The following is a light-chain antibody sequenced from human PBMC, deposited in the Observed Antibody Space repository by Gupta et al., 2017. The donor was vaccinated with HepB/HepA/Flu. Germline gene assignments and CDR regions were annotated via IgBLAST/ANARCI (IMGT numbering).Light chain of an antibody. Sequence: QSVLPLPPSAPGTAAQAVSIPSSPPSSNIGSNTVNWYQQLPGTAPKLLIYSNNQRPSGVPDRFSGSKSGTSASLAISGLQSEDEADYYCAAWDDSLNGHYVFGTGTKVTVL. V-gene: IGLV1-44*01. CDR2: SNN. CDR1: SSNIGSNT. CDR3: AAWDDSLNGHYV. J-gene: IGLJ1*01.